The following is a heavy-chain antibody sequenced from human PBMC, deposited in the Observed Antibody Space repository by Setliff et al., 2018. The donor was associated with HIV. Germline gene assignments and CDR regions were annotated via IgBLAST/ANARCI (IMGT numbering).Heavy chain of an antibody. V-gene: IGHV1-8*03. CDR3: ARGSRGEYGDYGAFLRYFDL. Sequence: ASVKVSCKASGYTFTNYDINWVRQATGQGLEWMGWMNPNSGNTGDAKKCQGRVTITKDTSISTTYMELSSLRSEEKAVYCCARGSRGEYGDYGAFLRYFDLWGRGTLVTVSS. J-gene: IGHJ2*01. CDR1: GYTFTNYD. CDR2: MNPNSGNT. D-gene: IGHD4-17*01.